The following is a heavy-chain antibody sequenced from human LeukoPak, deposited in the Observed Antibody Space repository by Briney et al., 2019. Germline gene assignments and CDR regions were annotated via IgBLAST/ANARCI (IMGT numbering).Heavy chain of an antibody. V-gene: IGHV3-30*04. CDR2: VSYDGNDK. CDR3: AGRRGSQYYFDY. D-gene: IGHD6-25*01. CDR1: GFTFSSCA. J-gene: IGHJ4*02. Sequence: GGSLRLSCAASGFTFSSCAMHWVRQVPGKGLEWVAVVSYDGNDKYYADSVRGRFTISRDNSNNTLYLQMNTLRTEDTSVYYCAGRRGSQYYFDYWGQGTLVTVS.